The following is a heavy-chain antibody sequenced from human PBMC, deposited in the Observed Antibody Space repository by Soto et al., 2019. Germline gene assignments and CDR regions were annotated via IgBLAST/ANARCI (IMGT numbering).Heavy chain of an antibody. D-gene: IGHD1-1*01. CDR1: GFTFSNYA. J-gene: IGHJ4*02. Sequence: LSLSCAASGFTFSNYAMSWVRQAPGKGLEWVSVIYSGGSTFYADSVKGRFTITRDNSENTLYFQMNSLRAEDTAVYYCAKDLTWNQADYWGQGALVTVSS. CDR2: IYSGGST. CDR3: AKDLTWNQADY. V-gene: IGHV3-66*01.